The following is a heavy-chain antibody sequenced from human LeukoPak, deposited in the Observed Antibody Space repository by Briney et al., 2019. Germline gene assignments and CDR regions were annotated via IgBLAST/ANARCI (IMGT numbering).Heavy chain of an antibody. J-gene: IGHJ6*02. V-gene: IGHV1-69*13. CDR1: GGTFSSYA. Sequence: ASVTVSCTASGGTFSSYAISWVRQAPGQGLEWMGGIIPIFGTANYAQKFQGRVTITADESTSTAYMELSSLRSEDTAVYYCARGLASTNFWSGYLDYYYYGMDVWGQGTTVTVPS. D-gene: IGHD3-3*01. CDR3: ARGLASTNFWSGYLDYYYYGMDV. CDR2: IIPIFGTA.